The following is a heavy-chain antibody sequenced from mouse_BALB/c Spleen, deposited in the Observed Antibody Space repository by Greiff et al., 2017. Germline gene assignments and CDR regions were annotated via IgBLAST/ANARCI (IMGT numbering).Heavy chain of an antibody. V-gene: IGHV2-6-4*01. J-gene: IGHJ1*01. CDR1: GFSLSRYS. CDR2: IWGGGST. CDR3: ARNYYYGSSPWYFDV. Sequence: VNVVESGPGLVAPSQSLSITCTVSGFSLSRYSVHWVRQPPGKGLEWLGMIWGGGSTDYNSALKSRLSISKDNSKSQVFLKMNSLQTDDTAMYYCARNYYYGSSPWYFDVWGAGTTVTVSS. D-gene: IGHD1-1*01.